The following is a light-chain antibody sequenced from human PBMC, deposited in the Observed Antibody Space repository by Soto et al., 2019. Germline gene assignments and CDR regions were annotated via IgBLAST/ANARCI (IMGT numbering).Light chain of an antibody. CDR2: EVS. V-gene: IGLV2-23*02. CDR1: RTDLGNYNL. Sequence: QSALTQPASVSGSPGQSITISCTGTRTDLGNYNLVSWFQQHPGKAPKLVVYEVSKRPSGVSNRFSGSKSGNMASLTISGLQAEDEAEYSCSTYIANSPNVFGTGTQLTVL. CDR3: STYIANSPNV. J-gene: IGLJ6*01.